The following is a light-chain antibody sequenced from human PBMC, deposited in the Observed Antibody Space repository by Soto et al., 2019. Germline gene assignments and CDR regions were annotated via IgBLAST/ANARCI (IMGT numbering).Light chain of an antibody. J-gene: IGKJ1*01. CDR1: QSLNSNH. Sequence: EIVLTHSPGTLSVSPGERATLSCRASQSLNSNHLAWYQQKPGQAPSLLIYAASSRATGIPDRFSGSGSGTDFTLTISGLKPEDSAIYYCQQFASWTFGQGTKVEI. V-gene: IGKV3-20*01. CDR3: QQFASWT. CDR2: AAS.